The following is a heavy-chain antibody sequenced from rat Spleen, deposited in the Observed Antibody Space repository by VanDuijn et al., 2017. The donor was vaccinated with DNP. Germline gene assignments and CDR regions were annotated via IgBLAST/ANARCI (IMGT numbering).Heavy chain of an antibody. CDR2: INSDGGGT. D-gene: IGHD1-12*02. J-gene: IGHJ2*01. CDR1: EFTFSDYY. CDR3: TTDYYDGNYYPGY. Sequence: EVQLVESGGGLVQPGNSLKLSCAASEFTFSDYYMAWVRQAPTKGLEWVASINSDGGGTYYRDSVKGRFIISRDNAKISLYLQMDSLRSEDTATYYCTTDYYDGNYYPGYWGQGVMVTVSS. V-gene: IGHV5-20*01.